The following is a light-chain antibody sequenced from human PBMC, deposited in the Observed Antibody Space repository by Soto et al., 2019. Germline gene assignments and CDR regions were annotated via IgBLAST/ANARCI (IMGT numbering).Light chain of an antibody. CDR1: QSVSSSF. CDR3: QQYESSPLT. J-gene: IGKJ4*01. V-gene: IGKV3-20*01. CDR2: PTS. Sequence: EIVLTQSPDTLSLSPGERATLSCRASQSVSSSFVAWYQQKPGQAPRLLIYPTSSRATGIPARFTGSGSGTDFTRTIIRLEPEDFAVYYCQQYESSPLTFGGGTKVEI.